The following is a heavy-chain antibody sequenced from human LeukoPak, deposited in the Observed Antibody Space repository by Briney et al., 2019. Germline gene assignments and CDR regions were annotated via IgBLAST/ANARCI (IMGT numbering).Heavy chain of an antibody. V-gene: IGHV4-39*01. D-gene: IGHD2/OR15-2a*01. CDR1: GGSITSNSFY. CDR3: ARQSTTGAFDI. CDR2: IYYSGST. J-gene: IGHJ3*02. Sequence: SETLSLTCTVSGGSITSNSFYWGYIRQPPGKGLEWIGSIYYSGSTYYNPSLRSRVTMSVDTSKNQFSLKLSSVTAADTAVYYCARQSTTGAFDIWGQGTMVTVSS.